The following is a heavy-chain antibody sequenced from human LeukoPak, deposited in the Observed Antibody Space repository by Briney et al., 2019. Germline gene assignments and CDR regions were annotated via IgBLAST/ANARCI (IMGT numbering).Heavy chain of an antibody. J-gene: IGHJ6*02. V-gene: IGHV3-23*01. Sequence: GGSLRLSCAASVFTFTTYPMTWVLRAPGRGLEWVSAIGTSGNSKYYAVSVRGRFTVSRDNFKNSLYLQMDRVRAEDTAVYYCAAGLYYYGMDMWGQGTTVTVSS. CDR1: VFTFTTYP. CDR3: AAGLYYYGMDM. D-gene: IGHD6-13*01. CDR2: IGTSGNSK.